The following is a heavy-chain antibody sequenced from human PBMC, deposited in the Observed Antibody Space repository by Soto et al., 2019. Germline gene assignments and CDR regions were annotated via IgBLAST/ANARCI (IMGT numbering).Heavy chain of an antibody. CDR2: ISYDGSNK. Sequence: QVQLVESGGGVVQPGRSLRLSCAASGFTFSSYGMHWVRQAPGKGLEWVAVISYDGSNKYYADSVKGRFTIPRDNSKNTLSLQMNSLRAEDTAVYYCAKPGVPEYYFDYWGQGTLVTVSS. J-gene: IGHJ4*02. CDR3: AKPGVPEYYFDY. V-gene: IGHV3-30*18. CDR1: GFTFSSYG.